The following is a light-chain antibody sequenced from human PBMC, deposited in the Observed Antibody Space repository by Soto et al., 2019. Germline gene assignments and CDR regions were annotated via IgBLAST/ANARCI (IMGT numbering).Light chain of an antibody. V-gene: IGKV3-20*01. Sequence: EIVLTQSPGTLSLSPGERATLSCRASQSVRNNYLAWYQQKPGQAPRLLIYGGSSGATGIPDRFSGRESGIDFSLSTSRMEPEDFAVYFCQQYSSSPSTCGQGTKVEIK. CDR2: GGS. J-gene: IGKJ1*01. CDR3: QQYSSSPST. CDR1: QSVRNNY.